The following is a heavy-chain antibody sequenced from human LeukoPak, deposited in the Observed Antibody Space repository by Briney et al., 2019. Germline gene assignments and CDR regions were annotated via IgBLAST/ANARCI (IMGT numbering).Heavy chain of an antibody. CDR2: IYPCDSDT. Sequence: ESXXISCKGXXXXXTXXWIGXVXXXPGXGXXWXXIIYPCDSDTRYSPSFQGQVTISADKSISTAYLQWSSLKASDTAMYYCARHKQPLGANDYWGQGTLVTVSS. CDR1: XXXXTXXW. CDR3: ARHKQPLGANDY. V-gene: IGHV5-51*01. J-gene: IGHJ4*02. D-gene: IGHD4/OR15-4a*01.